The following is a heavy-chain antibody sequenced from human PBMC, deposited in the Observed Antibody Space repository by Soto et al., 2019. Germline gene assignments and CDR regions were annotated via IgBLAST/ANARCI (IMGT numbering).Heavy chain of an antibody. CDR1: GFAFSSYG. CDR3: ANLPNCGGDCYFDY. J-gene: IGHJ4*02. V-gene: IGHV3-30*02. D-gene: IGHD2-21*02. CDR2: VRYDGINK. Sequence: QVQLVESGGGVVQPGGSLRLSCAASGFAFSSYGMHWVRQAPGKGLEWVAVVRYDGINKYYADSVKGRFTISRDNSKSMVYLQMNSLRPDDTAVYYCANLPNCGGDCYFDYWGQGTLVTVSS.